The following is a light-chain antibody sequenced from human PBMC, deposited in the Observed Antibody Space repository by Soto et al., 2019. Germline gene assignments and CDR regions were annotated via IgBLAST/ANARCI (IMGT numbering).Light chain of an antibody. CDR3: QQYNNWP. V-gene: IGKV3-15*01. CDR2: GAS. CDR1: QSVSSN. J-gene: IGKJ1*01. Sequence: EIVMTQSPATLSVPPGERATLSCRASQSVSSNLAWYQQKPGQAPRLLIYGASTRATGIPARFSGSGSGTEFTLTISSLQSEDFAVYYCQQYNNWPFGQGTKVEIK.